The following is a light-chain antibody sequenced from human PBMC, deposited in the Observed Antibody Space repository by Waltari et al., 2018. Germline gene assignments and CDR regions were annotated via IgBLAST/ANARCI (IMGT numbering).Light chain of an antibody. J-gene: IGLJ2*01. CDR3: QAWDTNSVV. CDR2: QKS. Sequence: SYDLSQPPSVSVSPGQTATITCSGDDLGNKNVCWYQQKPGQSPTLVNFQKSKRPSGIPERFSGSNSGNTATLTITGTQPMDEGDYYCQAWDTNSVVFGGGTQLTVL. V-gene: IGLV3-1*01. CDR1: DLGNKN.